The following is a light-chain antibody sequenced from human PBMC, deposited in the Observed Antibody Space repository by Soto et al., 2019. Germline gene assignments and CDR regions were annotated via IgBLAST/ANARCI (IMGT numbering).Light chain of an antibody. CDR1: QSISSD. CDR3: QQYNNWPRT. CDR2: GAS. Sequence: EIVMTQSPASLYVSPGERAIVSCRAGQSISSDLAWYQQKPGQAPRLLIYGASTRATGVPSRFSGSGSGTEFILTISSLQSEDFGVYYCQQYNNWPRTFGRGTKVDIK. V-gene: IGKV3-15*01. J-gene: IGKJ1*01.